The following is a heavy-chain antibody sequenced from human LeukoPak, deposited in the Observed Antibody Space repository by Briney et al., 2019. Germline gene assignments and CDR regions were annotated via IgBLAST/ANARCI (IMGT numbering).Heavy chain of an antibody. Sequence: GGSLRLSCAASGFTFISYTMHWVRQAPGTGLGWVSSISSSSNYIYYADSVKGRFTISRDNAKNSLYLQMNSLGAEDTAVYYCARSVASAGYAYWGQGTLVTVSS. CDR3: ARSVASAGYAY. CDR1: GFTFISYT. D-gene: IGHD6-13*01. CDR2: ISSSSNYI. J-gene: IGHJ4*02. V-gene: IGHV3-21*01.